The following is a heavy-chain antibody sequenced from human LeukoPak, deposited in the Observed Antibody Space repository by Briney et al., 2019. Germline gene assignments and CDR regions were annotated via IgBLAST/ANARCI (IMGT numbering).Heavy chain of an antibody. Sequence: GGSLRLSCAASGFTFSNAWMSWVRQAPGKGLEWVGRIKTKTDGGTTDYAAPVKGRFTISRDDSKNTLYLQMNSLKTEDTAAYYCTTDSRDGYNYGRHFDYWGQGTLVTVSS. V-gene: IGHV3-15*01. CDR2: IKTKTDGGTT. J-gene: IGHJ4*02. CDR3: TTDSRDGYNYGRHFDY. CDR1: GFTFSNAW. D-gene: IGHD5-24*01.